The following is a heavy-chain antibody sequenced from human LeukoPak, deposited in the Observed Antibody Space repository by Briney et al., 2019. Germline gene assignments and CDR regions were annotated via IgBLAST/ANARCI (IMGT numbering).Heavy chain of an antibody. J-gene: IGHJ4*02. CDR3: ARSDADGWDS. V-gene: IGHV4-34*01. Sequence: SETLSLTCAVYGGSFNGYYWSWIRQPPGKGLEWIGEINHSGRTNYNPSLKSRLTISVDTSKNQFSLNLNSVRAADSAVYYCARSDADGWDSWGQGALVTVSS. D-gene: IGHD4-17*01. CDR1: GGSFNGYY. CDR2: INHSGRT.